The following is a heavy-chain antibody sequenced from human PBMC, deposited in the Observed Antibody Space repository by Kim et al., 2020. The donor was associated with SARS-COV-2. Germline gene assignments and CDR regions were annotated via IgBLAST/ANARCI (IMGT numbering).Heavy chain of an antibody. Sequence: SETLSLTCTVSGGSISSSSYYWGWIRQPPGKGLEWIGSIYYSGSTYYNPSLKSRVTISVDTSKNQFSLKLSSVTAADTAVYYCARHRTDSSGWHPIDYWGQGTLVTVSS. V-gene: IGHV4-39*01. CDR1: GGSISSSSYY. D-gene: IGHD6-19*01. CDR3: ARHRTDSSGWHPIDY. J-gene: IGHJ4*02. CDR2: IYYSGST.